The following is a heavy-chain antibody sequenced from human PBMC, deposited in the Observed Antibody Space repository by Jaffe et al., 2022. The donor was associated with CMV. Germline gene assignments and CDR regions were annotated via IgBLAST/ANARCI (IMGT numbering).Heavy chain of an antibody. V-gene: IGHV4-39*01. Sequence: QLQLQESGPGLVKPSETLSLTCTVSGGSISSSSYYWGWIRQPPGKGLEWIGSIYYSGSTYYNPSLKSRVTISVDTSKNQFSLKLSSVTAADTAVYYCARHRGVTTFDYWGQGTLVTVSS. J-gene: IGHJ4*02. D-gene: IGHD4-4*01. CDR3: ARHRGVTTFDY. CDR2: IYYSGST. CDR1: GGSISSSSYY.